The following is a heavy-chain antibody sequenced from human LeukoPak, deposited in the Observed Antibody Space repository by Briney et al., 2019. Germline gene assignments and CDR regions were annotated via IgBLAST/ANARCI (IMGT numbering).Heavy chain of an antibody. D-gene: IGHD2-21*01. V-gene: IGHV1-2*02. CDR2: FNPNSGGT. CDR1: GYTFTGYY. Sequence: ASVKVSCKASGYTFTGYYMHWARQAPGQGLEWMGWFNPNSGGTNSAQNFYGRVAMTSDTYITTAHMELSRLRSDDTAVYYCARGGRDRDYYYYYMDVWGKGTTVTVSS. J-gene: IGHJ6*03. CDR3: ARGGRDRDYYYYYMDV.